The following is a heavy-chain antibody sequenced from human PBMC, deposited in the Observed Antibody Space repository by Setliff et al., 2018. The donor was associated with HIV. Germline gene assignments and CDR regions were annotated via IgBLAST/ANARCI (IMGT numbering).Heavy chain of an antibody. D-gene: IGHD2-15*01. J-gene: IGHJ5*02. V-gene: IGHV1-46*01. CDR2: IHPSGGST. CDR1: GYTFTSYY. CDR3: ARVRYCSGGSCYGGEYWFDP. Sequence: GASVKVSCKASGYTFTSYYIHWVRQAPGQGLEWMGVIHPSGGSTSYAQSFQDRVTMTRDTSTSTVYMELSSLGSEDTAVYYCARVRYCSGGSCYGGEYWFDPWGQGTLVTVS.